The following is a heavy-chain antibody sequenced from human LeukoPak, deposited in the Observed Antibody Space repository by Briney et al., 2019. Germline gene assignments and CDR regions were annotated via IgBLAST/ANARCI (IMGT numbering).Heavy chain of an antibody. CDR3: ARATLSDYYFNY. CDR2: INPSGGST. J-gene: IGHJ4*02. V-gene: IGHV1-46*01. CDR1: GYAFTSYY. Sequence: TSVKVSCKASGYAFTSYYMHWVRQAPGQGLEWMGIINPSGGSTSYAQKFQGRVTMTRDTSTNTVYMELSSLRSEDTAVYFCARATLSDYYFNYWGQGTLVTVSS.